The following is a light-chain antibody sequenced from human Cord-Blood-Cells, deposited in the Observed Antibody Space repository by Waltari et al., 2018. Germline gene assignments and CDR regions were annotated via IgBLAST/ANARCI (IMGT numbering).Light chain of an antibody. CDR2: LGS. CDR3: MQALQTPMYT. V-gene: IGKV2-28*01. CDR1: QSILHSNGYNY. J-gene: IGKJ2*01. Sequence: DIVMTQSPLSLPVTRGEPASISCRSSQSILHSNGYNYLDWYLQKPGQSPQLLIYLGSNRASGVPDRFSGSGSGTDFTLKISRVEAEDVGVYYCMQALQTPMYTFGQGTKLEIK.